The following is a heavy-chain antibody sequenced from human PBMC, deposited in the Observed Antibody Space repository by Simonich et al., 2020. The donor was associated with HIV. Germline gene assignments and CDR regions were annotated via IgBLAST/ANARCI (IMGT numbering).Heavy chain of an antibody. V-gene: IGHV4-34*01. CDR1: GGSFSAYY. CDR3: VRGGGYSYPFDP. J-gene: IGHJ5*02. CDR2: INHSRST. Sequence: QVQLQQWGAGLLTPSETLSLTCAVYGGSFSAYYWSWVRRPPGKGLEWIGEINHSRSTNLNRSLKRRLTISIDTSKNQVSLKLRSVTAADTAVYYCVRGGGYSYPFDPWGQGTQVTVSS. D-gene: IGHD5-18*01.